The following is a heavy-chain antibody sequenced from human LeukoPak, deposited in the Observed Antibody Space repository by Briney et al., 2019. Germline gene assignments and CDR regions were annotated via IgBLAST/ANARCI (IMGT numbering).Heavy chain of an antibody. Sequence: SETLSLTCTVSGGSISSSSYYWGWIRQPPGKGLEWIGSIYYSGSTYYNPSLKSRVTISVDTSKNQFSLKLSSVTAADTAVYYCARGGNSAYYFDYWGQGTLVTVSS. CDR3: ARGGNSAYYFDY. CDR1: GGSISSSSYY. D-gene: IGHD4-23*01. CDR2: IYYSGST. J-gene: IGHJ4*02. V-gene: IGHV4-39*07.